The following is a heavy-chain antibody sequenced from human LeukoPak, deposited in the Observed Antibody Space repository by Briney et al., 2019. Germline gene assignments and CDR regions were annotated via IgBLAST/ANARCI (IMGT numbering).Heavy chain of an antibody. CDR2: IYYSGST. CDR3: ARVSYDYAWGSYRFEEHNWFDP. J-gene: IGHJ5*02. V-gene: IGHV4-59*12. Sequence: SETLSLTCTVSGGSISSYYWSWIRQPPGKGLEWIGYIYYSGSTNYNPSLKSRVTMSVDTSKNQFSLKLSSVTAADTAVYYCARVSYDYAWGSYRFEEHNWFDPWGQGTLVTVSS. D-gene: IGHD3-16*02. CDR1: GGSISSYY.